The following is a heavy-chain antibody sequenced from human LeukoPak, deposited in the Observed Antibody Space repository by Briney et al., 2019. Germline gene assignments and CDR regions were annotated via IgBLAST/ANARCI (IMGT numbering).Heavy chain of an antibody. CDR2: IWYGGSNK. CDR3: ARDVAYYFDY. J-gene: IGHJ4*02. Sequence: GRSLRLSCAASGFTFSSYGMHWVRQAPGKGLEWVAVIWYGGSNKYYADSVKGRFTISRDNSKNTLYLQMNSLRAEDTAVYYCARDVAYYFDYWGQGTLVTVSS. V-gene: IGHV3-33*01. CDR1: GFTFSSYG. D-gene: IGHD2-15*01.